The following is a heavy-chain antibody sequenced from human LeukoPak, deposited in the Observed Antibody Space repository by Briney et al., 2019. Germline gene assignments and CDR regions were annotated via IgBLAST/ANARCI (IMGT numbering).Heavy chain of an antibody. J-gene: IGHJ4*02. D-gene: IGHD2-8*01. Sequence: GGSLRLSCAPSGFTFSINWMSWGRQAPGKRREWVANTKQEVSEKNYVDSVKGPFTISRDNAKNSLYLQMNSLRAEDTAVYYCAKAGNGFGYWGQGALVTVSS. V-gene: IGHV3-7*01. CDR3: AKAGNGFGY. CDR1: GFTFSINW. CDR2: TKQEVSEK.